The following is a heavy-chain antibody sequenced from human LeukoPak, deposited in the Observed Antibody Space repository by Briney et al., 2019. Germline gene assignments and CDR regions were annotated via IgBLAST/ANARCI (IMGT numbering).Heavy chain of an antibody. D-gene: IGHD1-20*01. Sequence: SGPTLVKPTQTLTLTCTFSGFSLSTSGVGVGWIRQPPGKALEWLAIIFWDDDKRYRPSLKNRVTITKDTSKNQVVLTMTDINPVDTATYFCAHSQLTATAYGWFDPWGQGTLVTVSS. J-gene: IGHJ5*02. CDR2: IFWDDDK. CDR3: AHSQLTATAYGWFDP. V-gene: IGHV2-5*02. CDR1: GFSLSTSGVG.